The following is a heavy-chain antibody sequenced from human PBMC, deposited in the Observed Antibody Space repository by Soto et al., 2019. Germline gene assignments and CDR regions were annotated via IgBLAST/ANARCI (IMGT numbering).Heavy chain of an antibody. D-gene: IGHD6-19*01. V-gene: IGHV3-30-3*01. Sequence: QVQLVESGGGVVQPGRSLRLSCAASGFTFSSYAMHWVRQAPGKGLEWVAVISYDGSNKYYADSVKGRFTISRDNSKNTLYLQMNSLRAEDTAVYYCARSASGIAVLDYWGQGTLVTVSS. CDR2: ISYDGSNK. CDR3: ARSASGIAVLDY. J-gene: IGHJ4*02. CDR1: GFTFSSYA.